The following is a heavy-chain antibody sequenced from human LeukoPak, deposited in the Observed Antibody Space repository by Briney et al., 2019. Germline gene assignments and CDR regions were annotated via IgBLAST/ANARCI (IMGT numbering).Heavy chain of an antibody. J-gene: IGHJ4*02. CDR3: AALLYYYGSGKSFDY. CDR1: GFTFSDYY. D-gene: IGHD3-10*01. Sequence: PGGSLRLSCAASGFTFSDYYMSWIRQAPGKGLEWVSYISSSGNTIYYADSMKGRFTISRDNAKNSLYLQMNSLRAEDTAVYYCAALLYYYGSGKSFDYWGQGTLVTVSS. V-gene: IGHV3-11*01. CDR2: ISSSGNTI.